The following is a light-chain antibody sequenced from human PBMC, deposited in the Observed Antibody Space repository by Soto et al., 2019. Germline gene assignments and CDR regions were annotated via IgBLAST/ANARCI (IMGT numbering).Light chain of an antibody. Sequence: DIVMTQSPDSLAVSLGERATINCKSSQSVLYSSNNKNYLAWYQQKPGQPPKLLIYWASTRESGVPDRFSGRVSGTDLPLTISSPHAEDVAVYNCQQYSNTPLFTFGPGTKVDIK. CDR3: QQYSNTPLFT. V-gene: IGKV4-1*01. J-gene: IGKJ3*01. CDR1: QSVLYSSNNKNY. CDR2: WAS.